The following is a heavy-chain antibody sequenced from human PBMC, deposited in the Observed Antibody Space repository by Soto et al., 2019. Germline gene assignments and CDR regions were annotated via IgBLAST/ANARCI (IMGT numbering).Heavy chain of an antibody. CDR1: GFTFSSYA. CDR3: ARARTNYDY. J-gene: IGHJ4*02. CDR2: ISYDGSNK. V-gene: IGHV3-30-3*01. D-gene: IGHD3-3*01. Sequence: VQLVESGGGLVKPGGSLRLSCAASGFTFSSYAMHWVRQAPGKGLEWVAVISYDGSNKYYADSVKGRFTISRDNSKNTLYLQMNSLRAEDTAVYYCARARTNYDYWGQGTLVTVSS.